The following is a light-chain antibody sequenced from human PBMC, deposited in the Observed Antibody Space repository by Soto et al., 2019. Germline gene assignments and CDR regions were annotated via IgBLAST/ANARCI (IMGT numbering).Light chain of an antibody. CDR3: CSFAGSYTYV. CDR1: SSDVGAYNY. J-gene: IGLJ1*01. V-gene: IGLV2-11*01. Sequence: QSALTQPRSVSGSPGQSVTISCTGASSDVGAYNYVSWYQQHPGKAPKLMIFDVSQWPSGVPDRFSGSKSGNTASLTISGLQAEDEADYYCCSFAGSYTYVFGTGTKLTVL. CDR2: DVS.